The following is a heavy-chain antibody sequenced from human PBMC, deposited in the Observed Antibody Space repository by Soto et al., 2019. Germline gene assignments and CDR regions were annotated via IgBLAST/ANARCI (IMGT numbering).Heavy chain of an antibody. J-gene: IGHJ6*02. CDR2: IDWDDDK. CDR3: ARILSTHSRYYYYYGMDV. D-gene: IGHD2-15*01. CDR1: GFSLSTSGMC. Sequence: ESGPTLVNPTQTPTLTCTFSGFSLSTSGMCVSWIRQPPGKALEWLALIDWDDDKYYSTSLKTRLTISKDTSKNQVVLTMTNMDPVDTATYYCARILSTHSRYYYYYGMDVWGQGTTVTVSS. V-gene: IGHV2-70*01.